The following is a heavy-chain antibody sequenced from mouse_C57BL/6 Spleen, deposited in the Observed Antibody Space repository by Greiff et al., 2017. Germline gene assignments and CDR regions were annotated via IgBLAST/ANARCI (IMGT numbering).Heavy chain of an antibody. CDR1: GYTFTDYE. CDR3: TKVVAKGFAY. D-gene: IGHD1-1*01. V-gene: IGHV1-15*01. Sequence: VQLQQSGAELVRPGASVTLSCKASGYTFTDYEMHWVKQTPVHGLEWIGAIDPETGGTAYNQKFKGKAILTADKSSSTAYMELRSLTSEDSAVYYCTKVVAKGFAYWGQGTLVTVSA. J-gene: IGHJ3*01. CDR2: IDPETGGT.